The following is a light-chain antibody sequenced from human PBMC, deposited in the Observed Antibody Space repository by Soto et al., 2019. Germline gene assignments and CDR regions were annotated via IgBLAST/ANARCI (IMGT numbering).Light chain of an antibody. J-gene: IGLJ2*01. CDR1: SSDVGGYDY. CDR3: SSYTSSSTVV. Sequence: QSVLTQPASVSGSPGQSITISRNGTSSDVGGYDYVSWYQQHPGKAPKLMIYDVSNRPSGVSNRFSGSKSGNTASLTISGLQAEDEADYYCSSYTSSSTVVFGGGTQLTVL. V-gene: IGLV2-14*01. CDR2: DVS.